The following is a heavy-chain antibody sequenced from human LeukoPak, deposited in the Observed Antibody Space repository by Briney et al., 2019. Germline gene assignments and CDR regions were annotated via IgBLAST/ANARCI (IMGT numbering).Heavy chain of an antibody. D-gene: IGHD1-26*01. V-gene: IGHV4-4*02. J-gene: IGHJ4*02. CDR1: GGSIMTTNW. CDR2: VHLSGAT. CDR3: TRESGAFSPFGF. Sequence: KPSGTLSLTCAVSGGSIMTTNWWSWVRQPPGKGLEWIGEVHLSGATNYNPSLESRVSMSIDTSKNQMSLKLTSVTAAGTAIYFCTRESGAFSPFGFWGQGTLVTVSS.